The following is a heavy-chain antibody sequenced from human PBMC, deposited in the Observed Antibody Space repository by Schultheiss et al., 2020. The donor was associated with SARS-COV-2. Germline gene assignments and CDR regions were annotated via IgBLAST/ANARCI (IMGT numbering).Heavy chain of an antibody. D-gene: IGHD5-18*01. CDR2: IKQDGSEK. J-gene: IGHJ4*02. V-gene: IGHV3-7*03. CDR1: GFTFSSYG. CDR3: ARDGYSYGSGTYYFDY. Sequence: GGSLRLSCAASGFTFSSYGMHWVRQAPGKGLQWVANIKQDGSEKYYVDSVKGRFTISRDNAKNSLYLQMNSLRAEDTAVYYCARDGYSYGSGTYYFDYWGQGTLVTVSS.